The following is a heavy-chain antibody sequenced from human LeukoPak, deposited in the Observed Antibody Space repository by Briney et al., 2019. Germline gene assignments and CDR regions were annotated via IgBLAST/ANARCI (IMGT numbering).Heavy chain of an antibody. CDR3: ARGQSKIVVVPAAPRQDLDY. Sequence: ASVKVSCKASGYTVTGYDMHWVRQAPGQGLEWMGRINPNSGGTHYAQKFQGRVTMTRDTSISTAYTELSRLRSDDTAVYYCARGQSKIVVVPAAPRQDLDYWGQGTLVTLSS. V-gene: IGHV1-2*06. CDR1: GYTVTGYD. D-gene: IGHD2-2*01. CDR2: INPNSGGT. J-gene: IGHJ4*02.